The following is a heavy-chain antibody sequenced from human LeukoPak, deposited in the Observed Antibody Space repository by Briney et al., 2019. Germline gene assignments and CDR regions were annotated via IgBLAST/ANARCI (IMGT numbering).Heavy chain of an antibody. V-gene: IGHV1-18*01. CDR3: ARSHATTYSRGKNFADY. J-gene: IGHJ4*02. Sequence: ASVKVSCKASGYTFTDYGITWVRQAPGQGLEWMGYISAYKGDIDYQQILQGRATMPTDTSTSTAYMELRSLRSDDTAVYYCARSHATTYSRGKNFADYWGQGSLVTVSS. CDR2: ISAYKGDI. CDR1: GYTFTDYG. D-gene: IGHD3-22*01.